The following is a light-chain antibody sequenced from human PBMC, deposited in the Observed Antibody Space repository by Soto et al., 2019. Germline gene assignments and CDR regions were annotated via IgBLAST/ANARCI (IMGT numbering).Light chain of an antibody. Sequence: EVVLTQSPATLSLSPGDRATLSCRASQSVSSYLAWYQQKPGQAPRLLIYGASSRATGIPARFSGGGSGTDFTLTTSSVQSEDFAVYYCQQYNNWPLSFGPGTKVDIK. CDR3: QQYNNWPLS. J-gene: IGKJ3*01. V-gene: IGKV3-15*01. CDR2: GAS. CDR1: QSVSSY.